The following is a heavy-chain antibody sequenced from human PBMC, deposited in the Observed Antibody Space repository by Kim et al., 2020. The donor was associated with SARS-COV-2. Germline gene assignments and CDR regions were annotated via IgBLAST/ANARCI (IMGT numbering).Heavy chain of an antibody. CDR3: ARGGHIAAAGTVDY. V-gene: IGHV1-8*01. CDR2: MNPNSGNA. D-gene: IGHD6-13*01. Sequence: ASVKVSCKASGYTFTSYDINWVRQATGQGLEWMGWMNPNSGNAGYAQKFQGRVTMTRNTSISTAYMELSSLRSEDTAVYYCARGGHIAAAGTVDYWGQGTLVTVSS. J-gene: IGHJ4*02. CDR1: GYTFTSYD.